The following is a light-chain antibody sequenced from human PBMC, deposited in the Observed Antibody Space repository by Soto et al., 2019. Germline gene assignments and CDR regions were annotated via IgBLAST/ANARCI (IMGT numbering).Light chain of an antibody. CDR2: DDS. J-gene: IGKJ1*01. V-gene: IGKV1-5*01. Sequence: DIQMTQSPSTLSGSVGDRVTITCRASQSISSWLAWYQQQPGKAPKLLIYDDSSLESGVPSRFSGSGSGTEFTLTISSLQHDDFATYYCQQYWTFGQGTKVDI. CDR3: QQYWT. CDR1: QSISSW.